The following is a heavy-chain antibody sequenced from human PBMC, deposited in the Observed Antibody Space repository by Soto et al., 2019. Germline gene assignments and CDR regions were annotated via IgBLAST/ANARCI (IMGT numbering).Heavy chain of an antibody. Sequence: TQCLSWTFAECYISTSGSYLRWLRQHPGKGLEWIGHIFYSGSTSYNPSLKSRITISVDTSKNQFSLKLSSVTAADTAVYYCARIWPAAMQTDYWGQGTLVTAS. CDR1: ECYISTSGSY. CDR3: ARIWPAAMQTDY. D-gene: IGHD2-2*01. CDR2: IFYSGST. J-gene: IGHJ4*02. V-gene: IGHV4-31*02.